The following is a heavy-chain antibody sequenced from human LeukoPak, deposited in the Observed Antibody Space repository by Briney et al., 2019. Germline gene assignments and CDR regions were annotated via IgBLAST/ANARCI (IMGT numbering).Heavy chain of an antibody. CDR2: MNPNSGNT. D-gene: IGHD5-18*01. CDR3: ARGLDTAMAEVTDY. Sequence: ASVKVSCKASGYTFTSYDINWVRQATGQGLEWMGWMNPNSGNTGYAQKFRGRATMTRNTSISTAYMELSSLRSEDTAVYYCARGLDTAMAEVTDYWGQGTLVTVSS. J-gene: IGHJ4*02. CDR1: GYTFTSYD. V-gene: IGHV1-8*01.